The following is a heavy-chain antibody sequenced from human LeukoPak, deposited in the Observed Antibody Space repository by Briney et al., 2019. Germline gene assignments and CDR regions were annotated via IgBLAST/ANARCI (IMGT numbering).Heavy chain of an antibody. CDR3: ARDKRVGTTSDIYYFGMDV. D-gene: IGHD1-1*01. J-gene: IGHJ6*02. CDR2: ITSSGSMK. V-gene: IGHV3-48*02. Sequence: GGSLRLSCAASGFTFSSHAMNWVRQAPGKGLEWVSHITSSGSMKDYADSVKGRFTISRDNAKNSLSLQMNSLRDEDTAVYYCARDKRVGTTSDIYYFGMDVWGQGTTVTVSS. CDR1: GFTFSSHA.